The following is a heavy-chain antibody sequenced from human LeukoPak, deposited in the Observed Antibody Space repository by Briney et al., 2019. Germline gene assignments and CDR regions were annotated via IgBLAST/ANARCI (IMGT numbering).Heavy chain of an antibody. V-gene: IGHV3-23*01. J-gene: IGHJ4*02. CDR1: GFTFSSYA. CDR2: ISNNGVNR. D-gene: IGHD6-19*01. Sequence: GGSLRLTCAASGFTFSSYALIWVRQAPRKGLEWVSGISNNGVNRNYADSVKGRFTISRDNSKNTLYLQMNSLRAEDTAVYYCAKGEFGRGWPNWGQGTLVTVSS. CDR3: AKGEFGRGWPN.